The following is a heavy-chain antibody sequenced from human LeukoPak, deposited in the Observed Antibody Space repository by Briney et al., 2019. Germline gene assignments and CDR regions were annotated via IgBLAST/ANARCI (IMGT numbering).Heavy chain of an antibody. CDR1: GFTFSSYE. CDR3: ARGAIAMAGIIDY. D-gene: IGHD6-19*01. J-gene: IGHJ4*02. Sequence: GGSLRLSCAAPGFTFSSYEMNWVRQAPGKGLEWVSRINSDGSSTNYADSVKGRFTISRDNAENTLYLQMNSLRAEDTAVYYCARGAIAMAGIIDYWGQGTLVTVSS. CDR2: INSDGSST. V-gene: IGHV3-74*01.